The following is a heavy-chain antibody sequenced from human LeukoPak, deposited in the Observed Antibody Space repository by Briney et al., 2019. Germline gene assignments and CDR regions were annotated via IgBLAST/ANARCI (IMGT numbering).Heavy chain of an antibody. V-gene: IGHV1-2*02. D-gene: IGHD2-2*01. CDR2: INPNSGGT. J-gene: IGHJ6*02. Sequence: ASVKVSCKASGYTFTGYYMHWVRQAPGQGLEWMGWINPNSGGTNYAQKFQGRVTMTRDTSISTAYMELSRLRSDDTAVYYCARDGSNIVVVPAAINYYYYGMDVWGQRTTVTVSS. CDR3: ARDGSNIVVVPAAINYYYYGMDV. CDR1: GYTFTGYY.